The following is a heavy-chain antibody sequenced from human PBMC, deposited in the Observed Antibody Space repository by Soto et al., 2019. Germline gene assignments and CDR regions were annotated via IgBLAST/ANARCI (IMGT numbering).Heavy chain of an antibody. CDR2: IYYSGST. Sequence: SETLSPTCTVSCCSLSSSIFYWGWVPPPPGKGLEGIGSIYYSGSTYYNPSLKSRVTISVDTSKNQFSLKLSSVTAADTAVYYCAFSSTYDFWSGYYIPITNWFDPWGQGTLVTVSS. V-gene: IGHV4-39*01. J-gene: IGHJ5*02. D-gene: IGHD3-3*01. CDR1: CCSLSSSIFY. CDR3: AFSSTYDFWSGYYIPITNWFDP.